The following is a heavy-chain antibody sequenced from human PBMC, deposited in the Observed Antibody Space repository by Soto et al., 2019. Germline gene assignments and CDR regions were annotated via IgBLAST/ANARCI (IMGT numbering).Heavy chain of an antibody. Sequence: SETLSLTCTVSGGSISSYYWSWIRQPPGKGLEWIGYIYYSGSTNYNPSLKSRVTISVDTSKNQFSLKLSSVTAADTAVYYCARMTTVTDNYFDYWGQGTLVTVS. CDR3: ARMTTVTDNYFDY. J-gene: IGHJ4*02. CDR1: GGSISSYY. D-gene: IGHD4-17*01. V-gene: IGHV4-59*08. CDR2: IYYSGST.